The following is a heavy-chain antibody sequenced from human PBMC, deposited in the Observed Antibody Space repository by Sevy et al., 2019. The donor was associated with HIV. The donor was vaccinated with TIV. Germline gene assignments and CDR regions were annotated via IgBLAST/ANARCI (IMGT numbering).Heavy chain of an antibody. V-gene: IGHV1-24*01. CDR3: ATDRVWGIAVAGRGKYFDY. D-gene: IGHD6-19*01. CDR1: GYTLTELS. CDR2: FDPEDGET. Sequence: ASVKVSCKVSGYTLTELSMHWVRQAPGKGLEWMGGFDPEDGETIYAQKFQGRVTMTEDTSTDTAYMELSSLRSEDTAGYYCATDRVWGIAVAGRGKYFDYWGQGTLVTVSS. J-gene: IGHJ4*02.